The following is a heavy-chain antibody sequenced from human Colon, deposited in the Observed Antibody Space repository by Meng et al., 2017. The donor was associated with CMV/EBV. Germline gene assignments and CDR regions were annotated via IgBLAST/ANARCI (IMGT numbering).Heavy chain of an antibody. J-gene: IGHJ3*02. V-gene: IGHV4-30-4*08. D-gene: IGHD6-6*01. CDR1: GDSIRNSDYY. CDR2: IHDTGST. CDR3: ARDPERGGYSSSSGDAFDI. Sequence: LRLSCTVSGDSIRNSDYYWSWIRQSPGKGLEWIGYIHDTGSTFYSPTLRSRVTVSVDTSKNQFSLKLSSVTAADTAVYYCARDPERGGYSSSSGDAFDIWGQGTMVTVSS.